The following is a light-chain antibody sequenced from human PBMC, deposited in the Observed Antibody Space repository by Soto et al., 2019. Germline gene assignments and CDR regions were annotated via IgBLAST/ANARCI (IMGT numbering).Light chain of an antibody. CDR3: QQYTNWPPCT. V-gene: IGKV3-15*01. CDR2: GAS. Sequence: EIVMTQSPATLSVSPGERATLSCRASQSVSRNLAWYQQKPGQAPRLLIYGASTRATGIPARFTGSGSGTEFTLTISSLQSEDFAVYYCQQYTNWPPCTFLHGTKVGIK. CDR1: QSVSRN. J-gene: IGKJ1*01.